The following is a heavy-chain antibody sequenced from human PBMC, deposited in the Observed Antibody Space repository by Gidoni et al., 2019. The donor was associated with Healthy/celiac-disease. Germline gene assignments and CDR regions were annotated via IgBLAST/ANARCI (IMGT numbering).Heavy chain of an antibody. CDR1: GFTFSSYR. V-gene: IGHV3-21*01. CDR3: ARDRSSSVGYYYYGMDV. J-gene: IGHJ6*02. D-gene: IGHD6-6*01. CDR2: ISSSGSTI. Sequence: EVQLVESGGGLVKPGGSLRLSCAASGFTFSSYRMNWVRQAPGKGLEWVSSISSSGSTIYDADSVKGRFTISRDNAKNSLYLQMNSLRAEDTAVYYCARDRSSSVGYYYYGMDVWGQGTTVTVSS.